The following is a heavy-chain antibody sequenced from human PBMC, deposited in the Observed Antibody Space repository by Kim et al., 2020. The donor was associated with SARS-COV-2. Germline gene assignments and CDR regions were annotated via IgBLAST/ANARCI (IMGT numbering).Heavy chain of an antibody. J-gene: IGHJ5*02. CDR2: FYYSASS. V-gene: IGHV4-39*07. D-gene: IGHD2-15*01. Sequence: SETLSLTCTVSGGYVSTNTYYWGWIRQPPGKGLEWIGSFYYSASSYYNPSLKSRVTISIDTSKNQFSLKLSSVTAADTAVCYCASGGGPAGCAAKNWFDP. CDR3: ASGGGPAGCAAKNWFDP. CDR1: GGYVSTNTYY.